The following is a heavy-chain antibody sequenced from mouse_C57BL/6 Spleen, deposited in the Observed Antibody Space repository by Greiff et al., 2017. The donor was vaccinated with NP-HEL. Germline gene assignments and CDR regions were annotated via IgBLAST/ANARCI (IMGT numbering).Heavy chain of an antibody. CDR2: IHPNSGST. J-gene: IGHJ3*01. CDR1: GYTFTSYW. V-gene: IGHV1-64*01. Sequence: QVQLQQPGAELAKPGASVKLSCKASGYTFTSYWMHWVKQRPGQGLEWIGMIHPNSGSTNYNEKFKSKATLTVDKSSSTAYMQLSSLTSEDSAVDYCACTMVTTWFAYWGQGTLVTVSA. D-gene: IGHD2-2*01. CDR3: ACTMVTTWFAY.